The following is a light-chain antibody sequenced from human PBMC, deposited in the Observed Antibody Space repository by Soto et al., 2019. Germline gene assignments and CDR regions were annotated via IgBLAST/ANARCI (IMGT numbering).Light chain of an antibody. CDR1: QSVSSSY. CDR2: GAS. CDR3: HQYGSSPLT. Sequence: EIVLTQSPGTLSLSPGERATLSCRASQSVSSSYLAWYQQKPGQAPRLLIYGASRRATGIPDRFSGSGSGKDFTLTISRLEPEDFAVYYCHQYGSSPLTFGGGTKVEIK. J-gene: IGKJ4*01. V-gene: IGKV3-20*01.